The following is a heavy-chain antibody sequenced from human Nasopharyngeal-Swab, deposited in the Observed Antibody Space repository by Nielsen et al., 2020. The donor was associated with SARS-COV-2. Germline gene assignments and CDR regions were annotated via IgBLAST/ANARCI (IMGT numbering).Heavy chain of an antibody. CDR1: GGTFISYA. V-gene: IGHV1-69*13. D-gene: IGHD3-10*01. CDR2: IIPIFGTA. CDR3: ASTHGGFGEHYYYYGMDV. J-gene: IGHJ6*02. Sequence: SVKVSCKASGGTFISYAIIWVRQAPGQGLEWMVGIIPIFGTANYAQKFQGSVTITADEYTSTAYMELSSLRSEDTAVYYCASTHGGFGEHYYYYGMDVWGQGTTVTVSS.